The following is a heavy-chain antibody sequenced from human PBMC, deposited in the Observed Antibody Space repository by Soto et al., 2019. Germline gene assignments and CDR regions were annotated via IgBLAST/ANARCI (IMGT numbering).Heavy chain of an antibody. Sequence: SATLSLTCTVSGGSSRSGDSYCSWICQPPGAGLEWIGYIYYSGSTYYNPSLKSRLTISVDTSKNQFSLQLNSVTAADTAIYSCARVRSSGYYVSDYWGQGTLVTVSS. CDR3: ARVRSSGYYVSDY. V-gene: IGHV4-30-4*01. D-gene: IGHD3-22*01. CDR1: GGSSRSGDSY. J-gene: IGHJ4*02. CDR2: IYYSGST.